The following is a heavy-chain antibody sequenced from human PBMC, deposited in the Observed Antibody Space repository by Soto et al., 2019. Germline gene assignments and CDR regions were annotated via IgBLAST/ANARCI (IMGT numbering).Heavy chain of an antibody. J-gene: IGHJ4*02. D-gene: IGHD2-8*02. CDR1: GGSFSGYY. CDR2: INHSGST. CDR3: ARDKSTGRFDY. V-gene: IGHV4-34*01. Sequence: QVQLQQWGAGLLKPSETLSLTCAVYGGSFSGYYWPWTRHPPGTGLEWIGEINHSGSTNYNASLKSRVTISVGTSKNQFALKLTSVTAAHTAVYYCARDKSTGRFDYWCQGTLVTVSS.